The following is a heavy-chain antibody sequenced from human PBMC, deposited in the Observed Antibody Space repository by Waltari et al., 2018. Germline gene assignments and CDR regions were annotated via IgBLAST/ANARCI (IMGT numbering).Heavy chain of an antibody. D-gene: IGHD4-17*01. V-gene: IGHV3-30*02. CDR2: IRDDGSYK. Sequence: QVQLVESGGRVVQPGGSLRLSCATSGLTFNTYGMHWVRQTPGKGLEWVAFIRDDGSYKDYADSVKGRFSISRDNSENTLYLQMNDLRPEDTALYYCAKDGDYSLPGYDAFDIWGQGTMVTVSP. J-gene: IGHJ3*02. CDR1: GLTFNTYG. CDR3: AKDGDYSLPGYDAFDI.